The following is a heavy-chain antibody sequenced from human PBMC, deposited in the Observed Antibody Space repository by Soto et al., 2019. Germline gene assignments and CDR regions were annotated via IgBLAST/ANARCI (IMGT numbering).Heavy chain of an antibody. J-gene: IGHJ4*02. D-gene: IGHD3-9*01. CDR2: INPNSGGT. CDR1: GYTFTGYY. CDR3: ARDVEVILTGYPDY. Sequence: GASVKVSCKASGYTFTGYYMHWVRQAPGQGLEWMGWINPNSGGTNYAQKFQGRVTMTRDTSISTAYMELSRLRSDDTAVYYCARDVEVILTGYPDYWGQGTLVTVSS. V-gene: IGHV1-2*02.